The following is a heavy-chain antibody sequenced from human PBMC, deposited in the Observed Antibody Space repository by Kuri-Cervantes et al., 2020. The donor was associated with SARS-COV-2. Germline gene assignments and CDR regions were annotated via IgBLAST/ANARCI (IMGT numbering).Heavy chain of an antibody. CDR2: ISAYNGNT. V-gene: IGHV1-18*01. J-gene: IGHJ4*02. CDR1: GYTFTSYG. Sequence: ASVKVSCKASGYTFTSYGISWVRQAPGQGLEWMGWISAYNGNTNYAQKLQGRVTMTTDTSTITAYMELSSLRSEDTAVYYCARDEDSSGSDYWGQGTLVTVSS. CDR3: ARDEDSSGSDY. D-gene: IGHD6-19*01.